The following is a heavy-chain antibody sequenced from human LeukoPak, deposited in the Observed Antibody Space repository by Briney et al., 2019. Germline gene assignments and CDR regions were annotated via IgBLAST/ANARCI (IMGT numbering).Heavy chain of an antibody. Sequence: PGGSLRLSCAASGFTFSSYAINWIRQAPGKVLEWVSHISNIATTIYYADSVKGRFTISRDNAKNSLYLQMHSLRAEDTAVYYCARGALGYCSGRTCSEGWFDPWGQGILVTVSS. J-gene: IGHJ5*02. D-gene: IGHD2-15*01. CDR2: ISNIATTI. V-gene: IGHV3-48*04. CDR1: GFTFSSYA. CDR3: ARGALGYCSGRTCSEGWFDP.